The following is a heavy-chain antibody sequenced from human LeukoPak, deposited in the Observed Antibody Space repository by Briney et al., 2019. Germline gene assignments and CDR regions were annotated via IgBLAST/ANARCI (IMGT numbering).Heavy chain of an antibody. D-gene: IGHD3-9*01. CDR2: IYYSGST. J-gene: IGHJ4*02. Sequence: SETLSLTCTVSGGSISSSSYYWGWIRQPPGKGLEWIGSIYYSGSTYYNPSLKSRVTISVDTSKNQFSLKLSSVTAADTAVYYCATEDILTGYNIFDYWGQGTLVTVSS. CDR3: ATEDILTGYNIFDY. CDR1: GGSISSSSYY. V-gene: IGHV4-39*01.